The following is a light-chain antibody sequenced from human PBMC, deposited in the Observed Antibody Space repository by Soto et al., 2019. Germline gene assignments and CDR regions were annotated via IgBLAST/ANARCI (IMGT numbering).Light chain of an antibody. Sequence: DIVMTQSPDSLAVSLGERATINCKSSQSVLYSSNNKNYLAWYQQKPGQPPKLLIYWASTRESGVPDRFSGSGSGTDFTLTISSLQAEDVAVYYCQKYYSTPYTCGQGTRREIK. J-gene: IGKJ5*01. CDR1: QSVLYSSNNKNY. CDR3: QKYYSTPYT. CDR2: WAS. V-gene: IGKV4-1*01.